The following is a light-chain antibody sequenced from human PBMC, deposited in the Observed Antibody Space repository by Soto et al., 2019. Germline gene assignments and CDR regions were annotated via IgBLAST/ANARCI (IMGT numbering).Light chain of an antibody. J-gene: IGKJ1*01. CDR1: QSVLHSSNNKNY. V-gene: IGKV4-1*01. CDR2: WAS. Sequence: DIGMTQSPDSLAVSLGERATINCKSSQSVLHSSNNKNYLAWYQQKPGQPPKLLIYWASTRESGVPDRFSGSESGTDFTLTISSLQAEDVAVYYCQQYYTTPRTFGQGTKVEIK. CDR3: QQYYTTPRT.